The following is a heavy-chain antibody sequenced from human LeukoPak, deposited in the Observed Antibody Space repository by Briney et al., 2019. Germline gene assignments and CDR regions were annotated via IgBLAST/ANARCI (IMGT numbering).Heavy chain of an antibody. J-gene: IGHJ4*02. Sequence: GGSLRLSCAASGFTFSTNGMHWVRQAPGKGLEWVAVISYDGSNKYYADSVKGRFTISRDNSKNTLYLHMKSLRAEDTAVYYCAKAIWTDYLLSYFDYWGQGTLVTGSS. D-gene: IGHD3/OR15-3a*01. CDR1: GFTFSTNG. CDR3: AKAIWTDYLLSYFDY. CDR2: ISYDGSNK. V-gene: IGHV3-30*18.